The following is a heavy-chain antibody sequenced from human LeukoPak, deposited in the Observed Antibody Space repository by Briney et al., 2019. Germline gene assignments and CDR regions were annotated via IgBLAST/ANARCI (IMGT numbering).Heavy chain of an antibody. CDR1: GYSFSSYW. CDR3: ARSMWPGVAAAGDY. D-gene: IGHD6-13*01. CDR2: IYPGDSDI. J-gene: IGHJ4*02. Sequence: GESLKISCKGSGYSFSSYWIGWVRQMPGKGLEWMGIIYPGDSDIRYSPSFQGQVTISADKSITTACLQWSSLKASDTAMYYCARSMWPGVAAAGDYWGQGTLVTVSS. V-gene: IGHV5-51*01.